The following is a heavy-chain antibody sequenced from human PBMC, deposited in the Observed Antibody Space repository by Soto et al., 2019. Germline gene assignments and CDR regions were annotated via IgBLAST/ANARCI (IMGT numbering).Heavy chain of an antibody. CDR3: ARGGDYYDSSGYFLLLDYYGMDV. CDR1: GYTFTSYD. D-gene: IGHD3-22*01. CDR2: MNPNSGNT. J-gene: IGHJ6*02. Sequence: ASVKVSCKASGYTFTSYDINWVRQATGQGLEWMGWMNPNSGNTGYAQKFQGRVTMTRNTSISTAYMELSSLRSEDTAVYYCARGGDYYDSSGYFLLLDYYGMDVWGQGTTVTVSS. V-gene: IGHV1-8*01.